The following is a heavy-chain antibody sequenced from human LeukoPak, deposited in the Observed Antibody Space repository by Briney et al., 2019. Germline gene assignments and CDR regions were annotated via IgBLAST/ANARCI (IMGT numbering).Heavy chain of an antibody. V-gene: IGHV3-23*01. D-gene: IGHD2-15*01. Sequence: GGSLRLSCAASGFTFSRYAMSWVRQAPGKGLEWVSAISGSGGSTYYADSVKGRFTISRDNSKNTLYLQMNSLRAEDTAVYYCTKGGDIVVVVAATPTPFDYWGQGTLVTVSS. J-gene: IGHJ4*02. CDR3: TKGGDIVVVVAATPTPFDY. CDR1: GFTFSRYA. CDR2: ISGSGGST.